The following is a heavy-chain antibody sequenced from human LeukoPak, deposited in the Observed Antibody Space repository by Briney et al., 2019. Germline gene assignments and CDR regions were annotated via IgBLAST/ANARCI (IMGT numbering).Heavy chain of an antibody. V-gene: IGHV3-30*04. Sequence: GGSLRLSCAASGFTFSSYAMHWVRQAPGKGLEWVAVISYDGSNKYYADSVKGRFTISRDNSKNTLYLQMNSLRAEDTAVYYCAREAITMIVVVDAGFDYWGQGTLVTVSS. J-gene: IGHJ4*02. CDR3: AREAITMIVVVDAGFDY. CDR1: GFTFSSYA. D-gene: IGHD3-22*01. CDR2: ISYDGSNK.